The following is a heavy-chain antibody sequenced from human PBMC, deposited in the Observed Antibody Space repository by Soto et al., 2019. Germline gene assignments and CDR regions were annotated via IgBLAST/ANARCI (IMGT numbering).Heavy chain of an antibody. Sequence: PSETLSLTYTVSGGSIRSYYWSWIRQAPGKGLEWIGYLYNSGSTVYNPSLKSRVTISVDTSKNQFSLKLNSVTAEDTAVYYCARDRPTDYGGNSGHFDYWGQGTLVTVSS. V-gene: IGHV4-59*01. CDR1: GGSIRSYY. CDR2: LYNSGST. J-gene: IGHJ4*02. CDR3: ARDRPTDYGGNSGHFDY. D-gene: IGHD4-17*01.